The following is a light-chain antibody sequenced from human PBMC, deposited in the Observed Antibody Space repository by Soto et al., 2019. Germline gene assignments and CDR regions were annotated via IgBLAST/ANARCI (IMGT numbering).Light chain of an antibody. CDR3: QQYNSYSWT. J-gene: IGKJ1*01. V-gene: IGKV1-5*01. Sequence: DIQMTTSPSSLSASVGDIFTITCRATQSIDNFLNWYQQRPGKAPKLLIYDASSLESGVPSRFSGSGSGTEFTLTISSLQPDDFATYYCQQYNSYSWTFGQGTKVDI. CDR2: DAS. CDR1: QSIDNF.